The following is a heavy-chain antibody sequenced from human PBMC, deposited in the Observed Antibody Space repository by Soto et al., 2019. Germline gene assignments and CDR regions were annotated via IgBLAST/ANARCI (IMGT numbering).Heavy chain of an antibody. CDR3: ASVGAYCEGHCNRSSYGVDV. CDR1: GVSVSSNVYY. V-gene: IGHV4-39*01. CDR2: MHHSGAT. J-gene: IGHJ6*02. D-gene: IGHD2-21*02. Sequence: SETLSLTCRVSGVSVSSNVYYWGRIRQAPGRGLEWIGGMHHSGATYYSLSLESRVTISIDTSKNEFSLRLNSVAAADTAIYYCASVGAYCEGHCNRSSYGVDVWGQGTTVTVSS.